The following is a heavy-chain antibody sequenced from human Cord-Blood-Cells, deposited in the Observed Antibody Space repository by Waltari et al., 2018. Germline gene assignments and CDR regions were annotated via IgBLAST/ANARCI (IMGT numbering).Heavy chain of an antibody. D-gene: IGHD3-3*01. CDR2: ISYDGSNK. V-gene: IGHV3-30*18. CDR3: AKDSDFWSDY. CDR1: GFTFSSYG. Sequence: QVQLVESGGGVVQPGRSLRLSCAASGFTFSSYGMHWVRQAPGKGLEWVAVISYDGSNKYYADSVKGRFTISRDNSKNTLYLQMNSLRAEDTAVYYCAKDSDFWSDYWGQGTLVTVSS. J-gene: IGHJ4*02.